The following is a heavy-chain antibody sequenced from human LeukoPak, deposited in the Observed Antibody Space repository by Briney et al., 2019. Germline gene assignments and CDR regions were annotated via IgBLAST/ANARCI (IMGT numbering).Heavy chain of an antibody. V-gene: IGHV4-59*01. CDR2: LYYTGST. CDR3: ASSTTVIIFDY. J-gene: IGHJ4*02. D-gene: IGHD4-17*01. CDR1: GGSISSYY. Sequence: SETLSLTCTVSGGSISSYYWSWIRQPPGKGLEWIGYLYYTGSTNYNASLKSRVTISVDMSKKQISLKLRSVTAADTAVYYCASSTTVIIFDYWGQGTLVTVSS.